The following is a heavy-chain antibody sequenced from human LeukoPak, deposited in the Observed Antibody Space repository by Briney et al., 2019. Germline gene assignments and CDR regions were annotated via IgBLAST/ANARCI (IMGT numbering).Heavy chain of an antibody. V-gene: IGHV3-23*01. D-gene: IGHD3-10*01. CDR2: ISGSGGST. CDR1: GFTSSSYA. Sequence: GGSLRLSCAASGFTSSSYAMSWVRQAPGKGLEWVSAISGSGGSTYYADSVKGRFTISRDNSNNTLYLPMNSLRAEDTAVYYCAKDGVITMVRGANFDYWGQGTLVTVSS. CDR3: AKDGVITMVRGANFDY. J-gene: IGHJ4*02.